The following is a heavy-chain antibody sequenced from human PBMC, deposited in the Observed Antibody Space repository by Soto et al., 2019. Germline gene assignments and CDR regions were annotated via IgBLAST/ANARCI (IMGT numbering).Heavy chain of an antibody. Sequence: GGSLRLSCAASGFTFSRYAMHWVRQAPGKGLEWVAVISYDGCSKYYADSVKGRFTISRDKSKNTLSLLMNSLGAEDRAVYYLSRYIVGVPAASPTAKSMSMDFWGQGTTVTVSS. CDR2: ISYDGCSK. J-gene: IGHJ6*02. CDR1: GFTFSRYA. V-gene: IGHV3-30-3*01. D-gene: IGHD2-2*01. CDR3: SRYIVGVPAASPTAKSMSMDF.